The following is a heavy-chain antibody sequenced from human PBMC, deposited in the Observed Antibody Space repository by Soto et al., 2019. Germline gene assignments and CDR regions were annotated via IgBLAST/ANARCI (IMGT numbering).Heavy chain of an antibody. D-gene: IGHD3-10*01. CDR3: ARDQPHYYGSGSYYIRYYYYGMDV. CDR1: GFTFSDYY. CDR2: ISSSGSTI. V-gene: IGHV3-11*01. J-gene: IGHJ6*02. Sequence: LRLSCAASGFTFSDYYMSWIRQAPGKGLEWVSYISSSGSTIYYADSVKGRFTISRDNAKNSLYLQMNSLRAEDTAVYYCARDQPHYYGSGSYYIRYYYYGMDVWGQGTTVTVSS.